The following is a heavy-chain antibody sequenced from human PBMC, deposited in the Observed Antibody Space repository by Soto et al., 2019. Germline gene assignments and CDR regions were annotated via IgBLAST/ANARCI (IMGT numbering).Heavy chain of an antibody. V-gene: IGHV4-39*01. CDR3: ARLHVGAIMRAGFDY. CDR1: GGSISSSSYY. J-gene: IGHJ4*02. Sequence: PSETLSLTCTVSGGSISSSSYYWGWIRQPPGKGLEWIGSIYYSGSTYYNPSLKSRVTISVDTSKNQFSLKLSSVTAADTAVYYCARLHVGAIMRAGFDYWGQGTLVTVSS. D-gene: IGHD1-26*01. CDR2: IYYSGST.